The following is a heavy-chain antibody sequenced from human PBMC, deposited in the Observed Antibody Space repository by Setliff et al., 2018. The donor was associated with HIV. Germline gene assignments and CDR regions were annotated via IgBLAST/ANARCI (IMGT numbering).Heavy chain of an antibody. D-gene: IGHD5-12*01. Sequence: PGESLKISCAASGFTFSRYSMNWVRQAPGKGLEWVSYISSSSSSIYHADSLKGRFTISRANAEKSLYLQMNSLRAEDTAVYYCAGENVDIVATTKAIDFWGQGTLVTVSS. CDR1: GFTFSRYS. V-gene: IGHV3-21*05. CDR3: AGENVDIVATTKAIDF. J-gene: IGHJ4*02. CDR2: ISSSSSSI.